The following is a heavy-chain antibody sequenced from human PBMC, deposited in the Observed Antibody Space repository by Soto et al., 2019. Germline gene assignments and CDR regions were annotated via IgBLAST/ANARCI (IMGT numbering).Heavy chain of an antibody. D-gene: IGHD2-2*02. V-gene: IGHV4-4*02. Sequence: QVQLQESGPGLVKPSGTLSLTCAVSGGSICSSNWWSWVRQPPGKGLEWIGEIYHSGSTNYNPSLKSRVTISVDKSKNQFSLKLSSVTAAVTAVYYCARDRVVAVPAAIGHWFDPWGQGTLVTVSS. CDR1: GGSICSSNW. CDR3: ARDRVVAVPAAIGHWFDP. CDR2: IYHSGST. J-gene: IGHJ5*02.